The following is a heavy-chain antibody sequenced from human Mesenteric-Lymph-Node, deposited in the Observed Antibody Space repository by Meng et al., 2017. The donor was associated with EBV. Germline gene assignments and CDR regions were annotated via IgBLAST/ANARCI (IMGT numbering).Heavy chain of an antibody. CDR2: ISGYKGNT. J-gene: IGHJ4*02. CDR1: GYTFSTFG. V-gene: IGHV1-18*01. D-gene: IGHD3-16*01. Sequence: QVPGVQLGAGVKEPGASVKVSCKVSGYTFSTFGLRWVRQAPGQGLEWMGWISGYKGNTNYAQRFQGRVTMTTDTSTSTAYMELRSLRSDDTAVYYCARDGGAGGDKGYWGQGTLVTVSS. CDR3: ARDGGAGGDKGY.